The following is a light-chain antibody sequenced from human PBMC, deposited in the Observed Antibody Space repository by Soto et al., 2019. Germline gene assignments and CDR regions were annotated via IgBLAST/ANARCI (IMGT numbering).Light chain of an antibody. CDR1: SSDIGGYNY. J-gene: IGLJ2*01. V-gene: IGLV2-14*01. Sequence: QSALTQPASVSGSPGQSITISCTGTSSDIGGYNYVSWYQHHPGKAPKLMIYEVSNRPSGVSDRFSGSKSGNTASLTISGLQAEDEADYYCSSYTSITTLGVFDGGTKVTVL. CDR3: SSYTSITTLGV. CDR2: EVS.